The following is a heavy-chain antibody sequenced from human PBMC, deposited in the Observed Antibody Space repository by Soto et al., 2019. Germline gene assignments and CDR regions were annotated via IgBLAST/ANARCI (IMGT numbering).Heavy chain of an antibody. Sequence: AGGSLRLSCRASGFTFSSYWLHWVRQAPGKGLVWVSRIKGDGSSASYADSVKDRFTISRDNAKNTLYLQMNSLGAEDTAVYWCARGIRNYYGVDVWGQGTMVTVSS. CDR2: IKGDGSSA. CDR3: ARGIRNYYGVDV. CDR1: GFTFSSYW. V-gene: IGHV3-74*01. J-gene: IGHJ6*02.